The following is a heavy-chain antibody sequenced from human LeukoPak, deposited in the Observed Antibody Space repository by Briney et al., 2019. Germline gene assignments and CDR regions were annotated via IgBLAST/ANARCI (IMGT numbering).Heavy chain of an antibody. CDR2: INPNSGGT. Sequence: ASVKVSCKASGYTFTDYYMHWVRQAPGQGLEWMGWINPNSGGTNYAQKSQGRVTMTTDTSIGAAYMEVSRLRSDDTAVYYCARVRIGQQLDKYYYYAMDVWGQGTTVTVSS. CDR3: ARVRIGQQLDKYYYYAMDV. V-gene: IGHV1-2*02. D-gene: IGHD6-13*01. J-gene: IGHJ6*02. CDR1: GYTFTDYY.